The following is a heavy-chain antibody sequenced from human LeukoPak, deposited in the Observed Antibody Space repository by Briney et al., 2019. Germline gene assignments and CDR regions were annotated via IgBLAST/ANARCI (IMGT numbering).Heavy chain of an antibody. V-gene: IGHV1-2*02. CDR2: INPNSGGT. D-gene: IGHD3-3*01. Sequence: GASVKVSCKASGYTFTGYYMHWVRQAPGQGLEWMGWINPNSGGTNYAQKFQGRVTMTRDTSISTAYMELSRLGSDDTAVYYCARGETYYDFPFDPWGQGTLVTVSS. CDR1: GYTFTGYY. J-gene: IGHJ5*02. CDR3: ARGETYYDFPFDP.